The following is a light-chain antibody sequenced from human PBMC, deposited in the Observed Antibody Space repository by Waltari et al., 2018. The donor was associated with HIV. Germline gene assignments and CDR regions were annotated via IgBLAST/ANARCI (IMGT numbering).Light chain of an antibody. CDR3: CSYAGSRV. V-gene: IGLV2-11*01. CDR2: DVS. CDR1: SSDVGGSNY. J-gene: IGLJ2*01. Sequence: QSALTQPRTVSGSPGQSVTISCPGTSSDVGGSNYFSLYQQHPGKAPKPMIYDVSKRPSGLRDRFCDSKSGYTAALTISGLQAEDEADYYCCSYAGSRVFGGGTKLTVL.